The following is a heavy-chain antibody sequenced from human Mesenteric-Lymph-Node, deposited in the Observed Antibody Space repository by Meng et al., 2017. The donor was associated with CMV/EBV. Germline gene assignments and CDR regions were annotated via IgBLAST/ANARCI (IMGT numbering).Heavy chain of an antibody. CDR3: ATSTGPANAPFDP. D-gene: IGHD2-8*02. CDR1: GGSISSYY. CDR2: IYYSGST. V-gene: IGHV4-59*01. Sequence: SETLSLTCTVSGGSISSYYWSWIRQPPGKGLEWIGYIYYSGSTNYNPSLKSRVTISVDMSKNQFSLKLSSVTAADTAVYYCATSTGPANAPFDPWGQGTLVTVSS. J-gene: IGHJ5*02.